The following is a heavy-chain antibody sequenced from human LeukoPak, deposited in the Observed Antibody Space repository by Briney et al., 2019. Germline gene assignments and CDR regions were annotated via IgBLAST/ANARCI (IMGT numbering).Heavy chain of an antibody. V-gene: IGHV1-69*13. D-gene: IGHD1-26*01. CDR3: ASQVGATVGYYGMDV. CDR2: IIPIFGTA. J-gene: IGHJ6*02. CDR1: GGTFSSYA. Sequence: SVKVSCKASGGTFSSYAISWVRQAPGQGLEWMGGIIPIFGTANYAQKFQGRVTITADESTSTAYMELSSLKSEDTAVYYCASQVGATVGYYGMDVWGQGTTVTVSS.